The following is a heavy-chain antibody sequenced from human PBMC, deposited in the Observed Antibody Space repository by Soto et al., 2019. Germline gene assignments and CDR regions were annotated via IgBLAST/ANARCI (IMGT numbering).Heavy chain of an antibody. CDR2: ISGSGGST. Sequence: GGSLRLSCAASGFTFSSYAMCWVRLAPGKGLGWVSAISGSGGSTNYSNSSKSRFTISSDNSKNTLYLQKHSLRAEATAADYCGKKEKDIFLMVYAYYYYGMDVWGQGTAVTVSS. CDR1: GFTFSSYA. V-gene: IGHV3-23*01. J-gene: IGHJ6*02. CDR3: GKKEKDIFLMVYAYYYYGMDV. D-gene: IGHD2-8*01.